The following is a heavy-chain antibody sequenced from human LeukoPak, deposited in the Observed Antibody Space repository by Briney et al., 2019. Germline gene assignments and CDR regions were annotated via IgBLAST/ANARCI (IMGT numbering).Heavy chain of an antibody. Sequence: GESLKISCTASGYSFTNYWIGWVRQMPGKGLAWMGIIDPSDSETRYTPSFQGQVTISADKSLSTAHLQWNSLKASDTAMYYCARQTAMGRSGDYWGQGTLVIVSS. V-gene: IGHV5-51*01. D-gene: IGHD5-18*01. CDR3: ARQTAMGRSGDY. CDR1: GYSFTNYW. J-gene: IGHJ4*02. CDR2: IDPSDSET.